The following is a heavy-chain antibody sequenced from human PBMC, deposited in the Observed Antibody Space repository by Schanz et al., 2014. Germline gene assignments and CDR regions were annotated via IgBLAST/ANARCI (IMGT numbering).Heavy chain of an antibody. D-gene: IGHD3-10*01. CDR2: ISTFRNEDT. J-gene: IGHJ4*02. V-gene: IGHV1-18*01. Sequence: QVQLIQSGAEVKKPGASVKVSCKASGYTFTSHGISWVPQAPGQGPEFMGWISTFRNEDTNSAQRFQGRLTMTTDTSTSTAYMELRSLRSDDTAVYYCGRGFSRSYIDFWGEGTLITVSS. CDR1: GYTFTSHG. CDR3: GRGFSRSYIDF.